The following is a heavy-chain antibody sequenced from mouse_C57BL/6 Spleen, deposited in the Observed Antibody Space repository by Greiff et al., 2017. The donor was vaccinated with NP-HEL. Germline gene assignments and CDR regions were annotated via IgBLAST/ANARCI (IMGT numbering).Heavy chain of an antibody. CDR3: ARGGWLRRESYFDY. Sequence: QVQLQQPGTELVKPGASVKLSCKASGYNFTSYWMHWVKQRPGQGLEWIGNINPSNGGTNYNEKFKIKATLTVDKSSSTAYMQLSSLTSEDSAVYYCARGGWLRRESYFDYWGQGTTLTVSS. CDR1: GYNFTSYW. CDR2: INPSNGGT. V-gene: IGHV1-53*01. D-gene: IGHD2-2*01. J-gene: IGHJ2*01.